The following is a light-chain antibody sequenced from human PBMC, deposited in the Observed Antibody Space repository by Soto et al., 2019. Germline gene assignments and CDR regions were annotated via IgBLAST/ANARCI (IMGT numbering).Light chain of an antibody. V-gene: IGLV1-40*01. Sequence: QSVLPQPPSVYGAPGQRVTIPCTGNSSNLVACYDVHWYQQLPCTAPKLVIYGNRNRPSGVPERFSGSKSGTSASLAITGLQAEDEGDYYCQAYDYSLTASVFVGGTKLTVL. CDR3: QAYDYSLTASV. CDR1: SSNLVACYD. J-gene: IGLJ3*02. CDR2: GNR.